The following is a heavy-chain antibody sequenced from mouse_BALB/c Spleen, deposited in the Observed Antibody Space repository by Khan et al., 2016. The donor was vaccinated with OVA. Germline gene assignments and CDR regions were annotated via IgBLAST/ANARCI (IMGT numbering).Heavy chain of an antibody. V-gene: IGHV3-2*02. D-gene: IGHD1-2*01. Sequence: VQLQESGPGLVKPSQSLSLTCTVTGYSITSGYGWNWIRQFPGNKLEWLGYISYSGSTNYNPSLKSRISITRDTSKNQFFLQLNSVTTEDTATYYCARTARIKYWGQGTTLTVSS. CDR3: ARTARIKY. J-gene: IGHJ2*01. CDR1: GYSITSGYG. CDR2: ISYSGST.